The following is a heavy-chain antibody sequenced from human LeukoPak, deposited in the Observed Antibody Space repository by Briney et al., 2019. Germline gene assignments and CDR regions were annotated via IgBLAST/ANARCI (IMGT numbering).Heavy chain of an antibody. CDR3: AREGSYCVGGDCYSFDF. CDR2: MHPGNGNT. D-gene: IGHD2-21*02. J-gene: IGHJ4*02. CDR1: GYRFISNY. V-gene: IGHV1-2*02. Sequence: GASVKVSCKAPGYRFISNYIQWVRQAPGLGPEWMGWMHPGNGNTRYAEKFQGRVTMTRDTSINTAYMDLSSLRSDDTAVYYCAREGSYCVGGDCYSFDFWGQGTMITVSS.